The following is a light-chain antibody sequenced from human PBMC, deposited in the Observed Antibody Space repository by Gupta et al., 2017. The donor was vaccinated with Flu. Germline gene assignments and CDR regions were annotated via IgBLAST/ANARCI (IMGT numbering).Light chain of an antibody. CDR3: QQYGSSSYT. Sequence: EIALTQSPGTLSLSQGERATLTCRASQSVSSSYLAWYQQKPGQAPRLLIYGASSRATGLPDRVSGSGSGTDFTLTISRLEPEDFAVYYCQQYGSSSYTFGQGTKLEIK. CDR2: GAS. CDR1: QSVSSSY. J-gene: IGKJ2*01. V-gene: IGKV3-20*01.